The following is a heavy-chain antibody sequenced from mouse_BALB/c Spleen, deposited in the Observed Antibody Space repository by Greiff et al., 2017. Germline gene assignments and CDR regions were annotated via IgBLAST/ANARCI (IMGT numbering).Heavy chain of an antibody. V-gene: IGHV1S135*01. CDR2: IDPFNGGT. Sequence: EVQLQQSGPELMKPGASVKISCTASGYSFTSYYMHWVKQSHGKSLEWIGYIDPFNGGTSYNQKFKGKATLTVDKSSSTAYMHLSSLTSEDSAVYYCARGDYYGSYAMDYWGQGTSVTVSS. CDR3: ARGDYYGSYAMDY. CDR1: GYSFTSYY. D-gene: IGHD1-1*01. J-gene: IGHJ4*01.